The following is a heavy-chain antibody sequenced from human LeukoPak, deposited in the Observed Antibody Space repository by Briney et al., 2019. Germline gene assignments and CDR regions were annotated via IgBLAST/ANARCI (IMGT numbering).Heavy chain of an antibody. D-gene: IGHD6-13*01. CDR3: ARHKSSSWYTASKALDY. V-gene: IGHV7-4-1*02. CDR1: GYTFTSYA. CDR2: INTNTGNP. J-gene: IGHJ4*02. Sequence: ASVKVSCKASGYTFTSYAMNWVRQAPGQGLEWMGWINTNTGNPTYAQGFTGRFVFSLDTSVSTAYLQISSLKAEDTAVYYCARHKSSSWYTASKALDYWGQGTLVTVSS.